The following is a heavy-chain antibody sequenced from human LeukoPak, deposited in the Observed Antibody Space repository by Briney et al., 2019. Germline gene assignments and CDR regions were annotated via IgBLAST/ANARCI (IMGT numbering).Heavy chain of an antibody. CDR1: GFTFSSYW. CDR3: ARVYYYDSAFSH. D-gene: IGHD3-22*01. V-gene: IGHV3-7*05. J-gene: IGHJ4*02. CDR2: IKQDGSEK. Sequence: GGSLRLSCAASGFTFSSYWMSWVRQAPGKGLEWVANIKQDGSEKYYVDSVTGRFTISRDNAKRSLYLQMNILRAEDTAVYYCARVYYYDSAFSHWGQGTLVTVSS.